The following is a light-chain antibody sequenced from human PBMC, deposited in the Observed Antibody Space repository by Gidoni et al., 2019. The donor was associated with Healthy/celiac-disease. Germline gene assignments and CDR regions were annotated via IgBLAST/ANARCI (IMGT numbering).Light chain of an antibody. CDR1: QSVSSSY. Sequence: EIVLTQSPGTLSLSPGERATLSCRASQSVSSSYLAWYQQKPGQAPRLLIYGAYSRATGIPDRFSGSGSGTDFTLTISRLGPEDFAVYYCQQYGSSLLLTFGGGTKVEIK. CDR3: QQYGSSLLLT. V-gene: IGKV3-20*01. J-gene: IGKJ4*01. CDR2: GAY.